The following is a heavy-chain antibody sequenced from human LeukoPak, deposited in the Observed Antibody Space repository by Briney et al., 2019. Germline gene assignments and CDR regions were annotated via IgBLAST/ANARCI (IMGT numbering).Heavy chain of an antibody. CDR1: GGSFSGYY. CDR3: ARGRRRLYYDSSGYFNFDY. Sequence: SETLSLTCAVYGGSFSGYYWSWIRQPPGKGLEWIGEINHSGSTNYNPSLKSRVTISVDTSKNQFSLKLSSVTAAGTAVYYCARGRRRLYYDSSGYFNFDYWGQGTLVTVSS. V-gene: IGHV4-34*01. J-gene: IGHJ4*02. D-gene: IGHD3-22*01. CDR2: INHSGST.